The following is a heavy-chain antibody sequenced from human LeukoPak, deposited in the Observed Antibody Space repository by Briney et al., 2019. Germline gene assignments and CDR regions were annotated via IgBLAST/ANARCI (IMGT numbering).Heavy chain of an antibody. J-gene: IGHJ5*02. Sequence: PGGSLRLSCAAAGFTFSSYGMHWVRQAPGKGLEWVAVIWYDGSNKYYADSVKGRFTISRDNSKNTLYLQMNSLRAEDTAVYYCARDQNPTYYYDSSGYYHGPWFDPWGQGTLVTVSS. CDR3: ARDQNPTYYYDSSGYYHGPWFDP. CDR2: IWYDGSNK. D-gene: IGHD3-22*01. V-gene: IGHV3-33*01. CDR1: GFTFSSYG.